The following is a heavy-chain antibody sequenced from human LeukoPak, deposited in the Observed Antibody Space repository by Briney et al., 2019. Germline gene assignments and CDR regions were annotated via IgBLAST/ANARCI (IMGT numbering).Heavy chain of an antibody. J-gene: IGHJ4*02. V-gene: IGHV3-33*01. CDR1: GFTFGSYG. Sequence: GGSLRLSCAASGFTFGSYGMHWVRQAPGKGLEWVAVIWYDGSNKYCADSVKGRFTISRDNSKNTLYLEMSSLRAEDTAVYYCARVGSSSSLGFDYWGQGTLVTVSS. D-gene: IGHD6-6*01. CDR2: IWYDGSNK. CDR3: ARVGSSSSLGFDY.